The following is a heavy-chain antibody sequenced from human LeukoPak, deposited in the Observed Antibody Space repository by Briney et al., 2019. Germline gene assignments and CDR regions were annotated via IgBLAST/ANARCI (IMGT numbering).Heavy chain of an antibody. J-gene: IGHJ1*01. CDR3: ATALGEGYFQH. Sequence: ASVKVSCKASGYTFTSYSISWVRQAPGKGLEWMGGFDPEDGETIYAQKFQGRVTMTEDTSTDTAYMELSSLRSEDTAVYYCATALGEGYFQHWGQGTLVTVSS. CDR2: FDPEDGET. V-gene: IGHV1-24*01. CDR1: GYTFTSYS. D-gene: IGHD3-16*01.